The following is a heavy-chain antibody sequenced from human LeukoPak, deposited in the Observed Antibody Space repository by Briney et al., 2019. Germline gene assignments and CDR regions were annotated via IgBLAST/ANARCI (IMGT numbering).Heavy chain of an antibody. CDR2: INYSGST. CDR3: ARGRGQQLFDY. CDR1: GGSISNNY. V-gene: IGHV4-59*01. D-gene: IGHD6-13*01. Sequence: SETLSLTCTVSGGSISNNYWSWIRQPPGKGLEWIGYINYSGSTNYNPSLKSRVTISIDTSKNQFSLKLSSVTAADTAVYFCARGRGQQLFDYWGQGILVAVSS. J-gene: IGHJ4*02.